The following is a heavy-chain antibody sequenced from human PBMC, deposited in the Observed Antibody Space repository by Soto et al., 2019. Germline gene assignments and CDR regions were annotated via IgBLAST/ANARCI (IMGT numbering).Heavy chain of an antibody. CDR3: ARVRRYVGARRGHHPRGIDL. CDR1: EAPLSMYF. J-gene: IGHJ4*02. V-gene: IGHV4-34*01. CDR2: IDQRGTT. D-gene: IGHD6-6*01. Sequence: VHLQQWGAELLKPSEPLSLTCAVYEAPLSMYFWTWIRRSPGQGLEWLGEIDQRGTTNYSPSLKSRITMSVDTSKNQFSLRLNAVTAADTAIYYCARVRRYVGARRGHHPRGIDLWGQGNLVTVSS.